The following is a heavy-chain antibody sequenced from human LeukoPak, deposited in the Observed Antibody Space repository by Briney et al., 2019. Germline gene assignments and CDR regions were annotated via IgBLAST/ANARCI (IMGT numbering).Heavy chain of an antibody. D-gene: IGHD2-2*01. CDR2: ISSGSTHI. V-gene: IGHV3-21*01. Sequence: GGSLRLSCAASGFTFSSYSMNWVRQAPGKGLEWVSSISSGSTHIYFADSMKGRFTISRDNAKNSLYLQMNSLRAEDTAVYYCARDIGYCSSTSCGTGMDVWGQGTTVTVSS. CDR1: GFTFSSYS. CDR3: ARDIGYCSSTSCGTGMDV. J-gene: IGHJ6*02.